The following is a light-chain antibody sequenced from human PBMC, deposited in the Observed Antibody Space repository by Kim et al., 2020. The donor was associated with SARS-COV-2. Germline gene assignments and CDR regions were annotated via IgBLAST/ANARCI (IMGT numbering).Light chain of an antibody. J-gene: IGLJ2*01. Sequence: SYELTQPPSVSVAPGETATITCRGDIIGSKSVHWYQQKPGQAPLLVIYYDSDRPSGIPEPFSGSNSGNTATLTISRVAAGDEADYYCQVWDRSSDHWVFGGGTQLTVL. CDR3: QVWDRSSDHWV. CDR2: YDS. CDR1: IIGSKS. V-gene: IGLV3-21*04.